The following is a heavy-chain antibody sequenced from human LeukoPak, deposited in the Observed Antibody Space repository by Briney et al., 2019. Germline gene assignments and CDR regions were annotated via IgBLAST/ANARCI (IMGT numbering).Heavy chain of an antibody. CDR1: GFTFDDYA. J-gene: IGHJ4*02. Sequence: GGSLRLSCAASGFTFDDYAMHWVRQAPGKGLEWVSGISWNSGSIGYADSVKGRFTISRDNAKNSLYLQMNSLRAEDMALCYCAKDVSATVAGYFDYWGQGTLVTVSS. CDR3: AKDVSATVAGYFDY. V-gene: IGHV3-9*03. CDR2: ISWNSGSI. D-gene: IGHD6-19*01.